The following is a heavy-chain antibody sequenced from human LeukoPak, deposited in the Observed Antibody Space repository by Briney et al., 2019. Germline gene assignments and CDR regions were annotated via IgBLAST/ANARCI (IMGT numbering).Heavy chain of an antibody. J-gene: IGHJ1*01. CDR3: ARDESGSGWYRHYFQH. Sequence: GGSLRLSCAASGFIFNSYSMNWVRQAPGKGLEWVSYISSSSGNIYYADSVQGRFTISRDNAKNSRYLQMNSLKAEDTAIYCGARDESGSGWYRHYFQHWGQGNLVTVSS. CDR2: ISSSSGNI. CDR1: GFIFNSYS. D-gene: IGHD6-19*01. V-gene: IGHV3-21*01.